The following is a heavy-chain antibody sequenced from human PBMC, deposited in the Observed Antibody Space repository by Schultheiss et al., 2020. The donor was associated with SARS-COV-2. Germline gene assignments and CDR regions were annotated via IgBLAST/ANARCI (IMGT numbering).Heavy chain of an antibody. Sequence: ASVKVSCKASGYTFTGYYMHWVRQAPGQGLEWMGGIIPIFGTANYAQKFQGRVTMTRDTSISTAYMELSRLRSDDTAVYYCARGVDTAMVRSYYGMDVWGQGTTVTVSS. CDR2: IIPIFGTA. D-gene: IGHD5-18*01. CDR3: ARGVDTAMVRSYYGMDV. J-gene: IGHJ6*02. V-gene: IGHV1-2*02. CDR1: GYTFTGYY.